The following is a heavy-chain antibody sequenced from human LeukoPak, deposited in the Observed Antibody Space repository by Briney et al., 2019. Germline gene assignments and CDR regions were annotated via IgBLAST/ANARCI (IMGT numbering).Heavy chain of an antibody. J-gene: IGHJ5*02. D-gene: IGHD2-21*02. Sequence: ASVKVSCKASGYXFTGYYMHWVRQAPGQGLEWLGWISPNSGGTNYAQKFQGRVTMTRDTSISTAYMELSRLRSDDTAVYYCARGVAYCGGDCYPIAPWGQGTLVTVSS. CDR1: GYXFTGYY. CDR3: ARGVAYCGGDCYPIAP. CDR2: ISPNSGGT. V-gene: IGHV1-2*02.